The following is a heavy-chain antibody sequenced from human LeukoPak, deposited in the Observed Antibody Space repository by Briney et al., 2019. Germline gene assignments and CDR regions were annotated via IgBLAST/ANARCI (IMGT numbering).Heavy chain of an antibody. J-gene: IGHJ3*01. Sequence: GGSLRLSCAASGFTFSSYAMHWVRQAPGKGLEWVAVISYDGSSKYYADSVKGRFTISRDNSKNTLYLQMNSLRAEDTAVYYCARDTSYYYDSSGYILWGQGTMVTVSS. V-gene: IGHV3-30*04. CDR2: ISYDGSSK. D-gene: IGHD3-22*01. CDR1: GFTFSSYA. CDR3: ARDTSYYYDSSGYIL.